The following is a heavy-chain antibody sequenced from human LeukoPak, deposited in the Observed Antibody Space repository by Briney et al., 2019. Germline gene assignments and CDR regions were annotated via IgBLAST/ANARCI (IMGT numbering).Heavy chain of an antibody. D-gene: IGHD4-11*01. V-gene: IGHV3-30-3*01. CDR1: GFTFSSYA. CDR3: ARDNYNYYYYYMDV. CDR2: ISYDGSNK. J-gene: IGHJ6*03. Sequence: GGSLRLSCAASGFTFSSYAMHWVRQAPGKGLEWVAVISYDGSNKYYADSVKGRFTISRDNSKNTLYLQMNSLRAEDTAVYYCARDNYNYYYYYMDVWGKGTTVTVSS.